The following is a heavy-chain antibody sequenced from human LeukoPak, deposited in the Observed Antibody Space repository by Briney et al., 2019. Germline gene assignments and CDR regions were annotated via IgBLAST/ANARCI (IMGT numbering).Heavy chain of an antibody. D-gene: IGHD6-25*01. CDR3: SRTSDAAWYFDL. J-gene: IGHJ2*01. Sequence: GGSLRLSCAASGFTFSGSAMHWVRQASGKGLEWVGRVRSKDNGYATSYTASVKGRFTISRDDSKNMAYLQMGSLKTEDTAVYFCSRTSDAAWYFDLWGRGTLVTVSS. CDR2: VRSKDNGYAT. V-gene: IGHV3-73*01. CDR1: GFTFSGSA.